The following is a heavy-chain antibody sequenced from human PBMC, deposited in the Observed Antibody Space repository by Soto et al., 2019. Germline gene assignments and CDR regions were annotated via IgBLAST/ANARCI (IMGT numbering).Heavy chain of an antibody. D-gene: IGHD3-9*01. CDR3: ARVYYDILTGFYNDY. Sequence: SETLSLTCTVSGGSINRYYWTWIRQPPGRGLEWIGYIYYSGSTNYNPSLKSRVTVSLDTSKNQFSLKLSSVTAADTAVYYCARVYYDILTGFYNDYWGQGNMVTVSS. CDR2: IYYSGST. V-gene: IGHV4-59*01. J-gene: IGHJ4*02. CDR1: GGSINRYY.